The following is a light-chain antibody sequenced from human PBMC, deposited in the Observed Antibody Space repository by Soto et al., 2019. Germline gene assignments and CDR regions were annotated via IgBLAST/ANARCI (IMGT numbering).Light chain of an antibody. V-gene: IGLV2-14*01. Sequence: QSALTQPASVSGSPGQSITISCTGTSSDVGGHNYVSWYQQHPGKAPKLMIYEVSYRPSGVSNRFSGSKSGNTASLTISGLQAEDEADYYCSSYTSSTSRVFGGGTKPTVL. CDR2: EVS. CDR1: SSDVGGHNY. J-gene: IGLJ2*01. CDR3: SSYTSSTSRV.